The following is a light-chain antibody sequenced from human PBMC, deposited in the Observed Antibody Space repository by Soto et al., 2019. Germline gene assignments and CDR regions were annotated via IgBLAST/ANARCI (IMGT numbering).Light chain of an antibody. V-gene: IGLV3-1*01. CDR1: KLGDKY. Sequence: SYELTQPPSVSVSPGQTASITCSGDKLGDKYACWYQQKPGQSPVVVIYRDSKRPSGIPERFSGSNSGNTATLTISGTQAMDEADYYCQAWDSSTVVFGGGTKVTVL. CDR3: QAWDSSTVV. J-gene: IGLJ2*01. CDR2: RDS.